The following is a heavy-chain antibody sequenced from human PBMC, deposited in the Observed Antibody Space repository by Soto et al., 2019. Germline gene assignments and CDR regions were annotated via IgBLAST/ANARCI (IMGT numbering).Heavy chain of an antibody. J-gene: IGHJ6*03. CDR2: ISGSSLST. D-gene: IGHD3-16*01. CDR3: AILLLVSYEDYYYMDV. Sequence: QVQLVESGGDLVRPGGSLRLSCAASGFTFSDHSMGWIRQSPGKGLEFMSSISGSSLSTFYGDSLKGRFTISRDNAKNSLHLQMNSLRAEDTAVYYFAILLLVSYEDYYYMDVWGKGTTVAVSS. V-gene: IGHV3-11*01. CDR1: GFTFSDHS.